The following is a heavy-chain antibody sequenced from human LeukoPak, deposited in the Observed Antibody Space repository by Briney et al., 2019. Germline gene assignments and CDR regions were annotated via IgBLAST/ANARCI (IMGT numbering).Heavy chain of an antibody. V-gene: IGHV3-48*01. D-gene: IGHD3-9*01. CDR3: SSDRGQTGYYWSYYYYMDV. CDR1: GFTFSTYS. J-gene: IGHJ6*03. CDR2: VSSGTSTI. Sequence: GGSLRLSCAASGFTFSTYSRNWVRQAPGKGLEWVSYVSSGTSTIYYADSVKGRFTISRDNAKNSLYLQMNSLRAEDTAVYYCSSDRGQTGYYWSYYYYMDVWGKGTTVTVSS.